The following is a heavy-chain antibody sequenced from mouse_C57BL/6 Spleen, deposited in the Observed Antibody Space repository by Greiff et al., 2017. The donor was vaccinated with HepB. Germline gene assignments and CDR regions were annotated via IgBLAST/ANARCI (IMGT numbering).Heavy chain of an antibody. V-gene: IGHV1-22*01. CDR3: ARSLRYWYFDV. CDR2: INPNNGGT. J-gene: IGHJ1*03. D-gene: IGHD1-1*01. Sequence: EVKLVESGPELVKPGASVKMSCKASGYTFTDYNMHWVKQSHGKSLEWIGYINPNNGGTSYNQKFKGKATLTVNKSSSTAYMELRSLTSEDSAVYYCARSLRYWYFDVWGTGTTVTVSS. CDR1: GYTFTDYN.